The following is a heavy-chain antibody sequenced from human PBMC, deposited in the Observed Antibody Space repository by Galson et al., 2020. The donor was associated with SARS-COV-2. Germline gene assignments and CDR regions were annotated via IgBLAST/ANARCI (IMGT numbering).Heavy chain of an antibody. V-gene: IGHV1-18*04. CDR3: GRFFSGYLPDY. D-gene: IGHD3-22*01. Sequence: ASVKVSCQAGGYTFNDHDIGWVRQAPGLGLEWMGWISTKTGSTNFPQKFQGRVTMTTDTFTSTAYVELRSLRSDDTAVYYCGRFFSGYLPDYWGQGTLVTVSS. CDR1: GYTFNDHD. J-gene: IGHJ4*02. CDR2: ISTKTGST.